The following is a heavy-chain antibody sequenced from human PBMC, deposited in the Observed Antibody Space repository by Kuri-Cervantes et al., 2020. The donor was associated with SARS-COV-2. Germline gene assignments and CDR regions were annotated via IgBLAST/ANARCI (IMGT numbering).Heavy chain of an antibody. CDR1: GGSIRSGAYY. D-gene: IGHD4-23*01. CDR3: ATDKPSYGGNGYLQL. V-gene: IGHV4-31*03. CDR2: IYHNGVT. Sequence: SETLSLTCSVSGGSIRSGAYYCHWIRHRPGKGLEWIGNIYHNGVTYYNPSLKSRVTISVDTSKNQFSLKLSSMTAADTAVYYCATDKPSYGGNGYLQLWGQGTLVTVSS. J-gene: IGHJ1*01.